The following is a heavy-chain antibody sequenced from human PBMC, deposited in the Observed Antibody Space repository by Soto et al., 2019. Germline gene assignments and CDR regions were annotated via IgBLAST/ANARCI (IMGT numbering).Heavy chain of an antibody. J-gene: IGHJ6*03. CDR3: IRGGLPYYMDV. D-gene: IGHD2-21*02. CDR1: GVTFSDSI. V-gene: IGHV3-73*01. Sequence: GGSLRLSCAASGVTFSDSIMHWVRQASGKGLEWVGRIRNKADSYTTTYAASVKGRFTISRDDSETTAFLQMNSLKTEDTAVYYCIRGGLPYYMDVWGKGTTVTVSS. CDR2: IRNKADSYTT.